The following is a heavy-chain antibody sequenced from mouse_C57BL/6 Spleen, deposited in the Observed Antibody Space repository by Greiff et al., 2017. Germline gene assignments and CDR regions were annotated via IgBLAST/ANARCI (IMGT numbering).Heavy chain of an antibody. CDR2: IDPKSGGT. V-gene: IGHV1-72*01. Sequence: QVQLQQPGAELVKPGASVKLSCKASGYTFTSYWMHWVKQRPGRGLEWIGRIDPKSGGTKYNEKFKSKGTLTVDKPSSTAYMQLSSLTSEDSAVYYCARGFCGSSYEGVDCWGQGTTLTVSS. D-gene: IGHD1-1*01. CDR3: ARGFCGSSYEGVDC. J-gene: IGHJ2*01. CDR1: GYTFTSYW.